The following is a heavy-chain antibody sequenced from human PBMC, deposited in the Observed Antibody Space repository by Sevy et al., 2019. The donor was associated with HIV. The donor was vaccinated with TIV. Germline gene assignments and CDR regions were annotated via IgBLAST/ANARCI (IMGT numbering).Heavy chain of an antibody. CDR1: GYTFTSYY. Sequence: ASVKVSCKASGYTFTSYYMHWVRQAPGQGLEWMGIINPSGGSTSYAQKFQGRVTMTRDTSTGTVYMELSSLRAEDTAVYYCARDRRRITRIVVVLCSAFDIWGQGTMVTVSS. D-gene: IGHD3-22*01. J-gene: IGHJ3*02. V-gene: IGHV1-46*01. CDR3: ARDRRRITRIVVVLCSAFDI. CDR2: INPSGGST.